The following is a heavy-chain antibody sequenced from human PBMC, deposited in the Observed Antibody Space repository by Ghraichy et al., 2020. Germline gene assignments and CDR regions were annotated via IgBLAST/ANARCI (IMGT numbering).Heavy chain of an antibody. D-gene: IGHD3-22*01. CDR3: AKGARITMIVVVIRGSGAFDI. Sequence: GGSLRLSCAASGFTFSSYAMSWVRQAPGKGLEWVSAISGSGGSTYYADSVKGRFTISSDNSKNTLYLQMNSLRAEDTAVYYCAKGARITMIVVVIRGSGAFDIWGQGTMVTVSS. CDR2: ISGSGGST. V-gene: IGHV3-23*01. J-gene: IGHJ3*02. CDR1: GFTFSSYA.